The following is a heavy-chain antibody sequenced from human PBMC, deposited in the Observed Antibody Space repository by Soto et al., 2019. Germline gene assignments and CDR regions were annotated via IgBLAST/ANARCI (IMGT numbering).Heavy chain of an antibody. J-gene: IGHJ4*02. Sequence: PGGSLRLSCAASGFTFSNYAMSWVRQAPGKGLEWVSGISGSGGSTNYADSVKGRFTISRDNSKNTLYLQMNSLRAEDTAVYYCAKVAHDYIWGNYRYTGFDYWGQGTLVTVSS. D-gene: IGHD3-16*02. CDR3: AKVAHDYIWGNYRYTGFDY. V-gene: IGHV3-23*01. CDR2: ISGSGGST. CDR1: GFTFSNYA.